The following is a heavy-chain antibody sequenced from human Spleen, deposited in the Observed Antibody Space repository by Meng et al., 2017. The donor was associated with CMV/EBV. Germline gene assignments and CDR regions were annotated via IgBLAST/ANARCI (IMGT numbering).Heavy chain of an antibody. CDR1: GFRFSSYW. Sequence: GESLKISCAASGFRFSSYWMSWVRQAPGKGLEWVANIKQDGNEKYYVDSVKGRSTIFSDSARNSLNLQMNSLRAEDTAVYYCARARSGTYYHFDFWGQGTLVTVSS. CDR2: IKQDGNEK. CDR3: ARARSGTYYHFDF. J-gene: IGHJ4*02. D-gene: IGHD1-26*01. V-gene: IGHV3-7*01.